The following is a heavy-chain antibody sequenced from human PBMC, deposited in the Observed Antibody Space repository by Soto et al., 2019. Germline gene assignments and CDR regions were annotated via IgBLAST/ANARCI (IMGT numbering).Heavy chain of an antibody. V-gene: IGHV3-66*01. CDR3: ARARPHYDFWSGYFDY. Sequence: EVQLVESGGGLVQPGGSLRLSCAASGFTVSSNYMSWVRQAPGKGLEWVSVIYSGGSTYYADSVKGRFTISRDNSKNTLYLQMNSLRAEDTAVYYCARARPHYDFWSGYFDYWGQGTLVTVSS. D-gene: IGHD3-3*01. J-gene: IGHJ4*02. CDR1: GFTVSSNY. CDR2: IYSGGST.